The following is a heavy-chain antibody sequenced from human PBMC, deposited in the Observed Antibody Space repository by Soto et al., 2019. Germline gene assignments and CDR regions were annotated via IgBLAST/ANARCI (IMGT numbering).Heavy chain of an antibody. CDR1: GGSISSSSYY. J-gene: IGHJ6*02. D-gene: IGHD4-17*01. Sequence: PSETLSLTCSVSGGSISSSSYYWGWIRQPPGKGLEWIGSIYYSGNTYYNPSLESRVTISVDRSENQFSLKLSSVTAADTAVYYCARHHDYGAYYYYVMDVWGQGTTVTVSS. CDR2: IYYSGNT. V-gene: IGHV4-39*01. CDR3: ARHHDYGAYYYYVMDV.